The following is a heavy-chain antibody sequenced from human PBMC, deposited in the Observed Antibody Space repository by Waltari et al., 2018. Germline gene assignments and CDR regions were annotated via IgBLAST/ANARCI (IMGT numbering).Heavy chain of an antibody. V-gene: IGHV4-39*07. CDR2: IYYSGST. D-gene: IGHD4-4*01. CDR1: GGSISSSSYY. CDR3: ASEPRSYSNPVDY. J-gene: IGHJ4*02. Sequence: QLQLQESGPGLVKPSETLSLTCTVSGGSISSSSYYWGWIRQPPGKGLAWIGSIYYSGSTYYNPSRKSRVTISVDTSKNQFSLKLSSVTAADTAVYYCASEPRSYSNPVDYWGQGTLVTVSS.